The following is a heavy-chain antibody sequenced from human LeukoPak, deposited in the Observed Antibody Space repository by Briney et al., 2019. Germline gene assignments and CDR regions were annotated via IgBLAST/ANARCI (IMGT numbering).Heavy chain of an antibody. CDR3: AKGQDVLTGYSYFDY. J-gene: IGHJ4*02. CDR2: ISGSGGTT. Sequence: GGSLRLSCAASGFIFDSYATSWVRQAPGEGLEWVSVISGSGGTTYYADSVKGRFTISRDNSKNTLYLQMNSLRAEDTAVYYCAKGQDVLTGYSYFDYWGRGTLVTVSS. V-gene: IGHV3-23*01. D-gene: IGHD3-9*01. CDR1: GFIFDSYA.